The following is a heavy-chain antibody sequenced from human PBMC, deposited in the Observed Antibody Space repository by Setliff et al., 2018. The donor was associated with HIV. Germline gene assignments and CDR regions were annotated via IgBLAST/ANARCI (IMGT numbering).Heavy chain of an antibody. J-gene: IGHJ6*03. CDR2: IYPGDSDA. Sequence: GESLKISCKGSGYSFTSNWIGWVRQMPGKGLEWMGIIYPGDSDARYSPSFQGQVTISADKSISTAYLQWSSLKASDTAMYYCARAGVVEGYYYYYYMDVWGKGTTVTVSS. V-gene: IGHV5-51*01. CDR3: ARAGVVEGYYYYYYMDV. CDR1: GYSFTSNW. D-gene: IGHD2-15*01.